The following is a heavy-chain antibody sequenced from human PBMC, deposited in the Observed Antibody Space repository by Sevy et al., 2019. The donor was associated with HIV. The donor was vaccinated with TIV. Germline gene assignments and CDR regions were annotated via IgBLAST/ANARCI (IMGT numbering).Heavy chain of an antibody. CDR3: ARAIAAAGTDAFDI. CDR1: GYTFTSYG. Sequence: ASVKVSCKASGYTFTSYGISWVRQAPGQGLEWMGWISAYNGNTNYAQKLQGRVTMNTDTSKSPAYMELRSLRSDDTAVYYCARAIAAAGTDAFDIWGQGTMVTVSS. CDR2: ISAYNGNT. J-gene: IGHJ3*02. V-gene: IGHV1-18*01. D-gene: IGHD6-13*01.